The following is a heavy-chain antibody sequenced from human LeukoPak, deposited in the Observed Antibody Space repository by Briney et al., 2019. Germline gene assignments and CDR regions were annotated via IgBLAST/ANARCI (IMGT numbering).Heavy chain of an antibody. V-gene: IGHV3-66*01. J-gene: IGHJ3*02. CDR1: GFTVSSNY. CDR3: AIYSGYDYVYVFDI. CDR2: IYSGGST. D-gene: IGHD5-12*01. Sequence: GGSLRLSCAASGFTVSSNYMSWVRQAPGKGLEWVSVIYSGGSTYYADSVKGRFTISRDNSKNTLYLQMNSLRAEDTAVYYCAIYSGYDYVYVFDIWGQGKMVTV.